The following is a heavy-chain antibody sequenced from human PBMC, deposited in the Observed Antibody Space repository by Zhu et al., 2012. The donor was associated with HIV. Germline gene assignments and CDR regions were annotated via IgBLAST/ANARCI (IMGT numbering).Heavy chain of an antibody. CDR1: GDSVSSGSYY. D-gene: IGHD4-23*01. V-gene: IGHV4-61*01. Sequence: QVQLQESGPGLVKPSETLSLTCTVSGDSVSSGSYYWSWIRQSPGKGLEWVGYIYYTGSANYNPSLKGRLTISVETSKNQFSLKLSSVTAADTAVYYCARSWPNYGGNPPYYLDYWGQGTLVTVSS. CDR2: IYYTGSA. CDR3: ARSWPNYGGNPPYYLDY. J-gene: IGHJ4*02.